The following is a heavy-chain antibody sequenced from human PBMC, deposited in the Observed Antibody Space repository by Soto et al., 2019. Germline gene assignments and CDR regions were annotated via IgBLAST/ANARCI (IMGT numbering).Heavy chain of an antibody. V-gene: IGHV1-3*05. D-gene: IGHD2-15*01. CDR2: INVGNGGT. CDR3: ATDRGGYCSGGSCPEAWFDP. CDR1: GYTFTTYP. J-gene: IGHJ5*02. Sequence: QVQLVQSGAEEKKPGASVKVSCKASGYTFTTYPMNWLRQAPGQRPEWMGWINVGNGGTKYSQKLQGRVSITRDTSASTAYMQRSRLRSDDTAVYYCATDRGGYCSGGSCPEAWFDPWGQGTLVTVTS.